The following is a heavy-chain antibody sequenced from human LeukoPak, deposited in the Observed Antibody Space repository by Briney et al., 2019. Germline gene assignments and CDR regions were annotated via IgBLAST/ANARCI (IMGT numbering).Heavy chain of an antibody. CDR3: ARDISYCSGGSCYLTIDY. J-gene: IGHJ4*02. Sequence: ASVKVSCKASGYTFTSYYMHWVRQAPGQGLEWMGIINPSGGSTSYAQKFQGRVTMTRDTPTSTVYMELSRLRSEDTAVYYCARDISYCSGGSCYLTIDYWGQGTLVTVSS. D-gene: IGHD2-15*01. CDR2: INPSGGST. CDR1: GYTFTSYY. V-gene: IGHV1-46*01.